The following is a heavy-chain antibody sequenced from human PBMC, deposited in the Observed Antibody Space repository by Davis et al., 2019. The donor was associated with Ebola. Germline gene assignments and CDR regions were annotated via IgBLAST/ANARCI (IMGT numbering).Heavy chain of an antibody. CDR1: GGTFSSYG. V-gene: IGHV1-69*06. J-gene: IGHJ6*04. D-gene: IGHD3-3*02. CDR3: AGGACGSISCLDNGLRNKMDV. Sequence: SVKVSCKASGGTFSSYGFSWVRQVPGQGLEWMGAVIPFFDEANYAQRFQGRVTITADKSTSTVYMEMKRLRSEDTAIYYCAGGACGSISCLDNGLRNKMDVWGKGTTVTVSS. CDR2: VIPFFDEA.